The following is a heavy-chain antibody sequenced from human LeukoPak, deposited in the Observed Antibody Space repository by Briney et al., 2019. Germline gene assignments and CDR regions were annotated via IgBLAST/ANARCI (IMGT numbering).Heavy chain of an antibody. J-gene: IGHJ4*02. V-gene: IGHV3-23*01. Sequence: GGSLRLSCAASGVTFSSYAMSWVRQAPGKGLEWVSSISCSGGSTYYEDSVKGRFTISRDNSRNTLYLQMNSPRAEDTAVYYCAKTSGFYDYWGQGTLVTVSS. D-gene: IGHD1-26*01. CDR2: ISCSGGST. CDR1: GVTFSSYA. CDR3: AKTSGFYDY.